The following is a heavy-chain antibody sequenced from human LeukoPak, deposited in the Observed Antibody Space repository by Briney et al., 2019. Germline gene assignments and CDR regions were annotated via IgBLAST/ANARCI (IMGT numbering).Heavy chain of an antibody. Sequence: SETLSLTCTVSGGSISSYYWSWIRQPPGKGLEWIGYIYYSGSTNYNPSLKSRVTISVDTSKNQFSLKLSSVTAADTAVYYCARVNYGSGIDAFDIWGQGTMVTVSS. V-gene: IGHV4-59*01. D-gene: IGHD3-10*01. CDR2: IYYSGST. CDR3: ARVNYGSGIDAFDI. J-gene: IGHJ3*02. CDR1: GGSISSYY.